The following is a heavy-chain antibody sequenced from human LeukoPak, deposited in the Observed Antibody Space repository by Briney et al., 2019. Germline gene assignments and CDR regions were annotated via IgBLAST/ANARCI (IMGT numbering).Heavy chain of an antibody. V-gene: IGHV4-61*08. D-gene: IGHD3-22*01. CDR2: IYYSGST. Sequence: SETLSLTCTVSGGSISSGGYYWSWIRQHPGKGLEWIGYIYYSGSTNYNPSLKSRVTISVDTSKNQFSLKLSSVTAADTAVYYCARQAYYYDSSGYYFSDLPYFDYWGQGTLVTASS. CDR1: GGSISSGGYY. J-gene: IGHJ4*02. CDR3: ARQAYYYDSSGYYFSDLPYFDY.